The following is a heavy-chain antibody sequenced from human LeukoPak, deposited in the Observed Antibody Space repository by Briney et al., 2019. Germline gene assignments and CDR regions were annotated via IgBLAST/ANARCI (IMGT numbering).Heavy chain of an antibody. Sequence: PSETLSLTCGVSGGSITNTNYWTWVRQPPGKGLVWIGEVNLQGSTNYNPSLMGRVAISVDTSENHISLQLTSVTAADTAVYYCAREGGPYRPLDYSGQGTLVTVSS. J-gene: IGHJ4*02. CDR3: AREGGPYRPLDY. V-gene: IGHV4-4*02. CDR2: VNLQGST. CDR1: GGSITNTNY.